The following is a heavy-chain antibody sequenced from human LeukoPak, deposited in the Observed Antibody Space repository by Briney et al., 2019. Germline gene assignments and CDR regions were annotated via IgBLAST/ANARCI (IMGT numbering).Heavy chain of an antibody. J-gene: IGHJ6*01. D-gene: IGHD3-9*01. CDR2: ISAYNGNT. Sequence: ASVTVTCKASGYTFTSYGISGVRQAPGQGSEGMGWISAYNGNTNYPQTLQGRVTMATDTSTSTAYMELRSLSSDDTAVYYCARVDAVLRYFDWVATPSYGMDVWGQGTTVTVSS. V-gene: IGHV1-18*01. CDR3: ARVDAVLRYFDWVATPSYGMDV. CDR1: GYTFTSYG.